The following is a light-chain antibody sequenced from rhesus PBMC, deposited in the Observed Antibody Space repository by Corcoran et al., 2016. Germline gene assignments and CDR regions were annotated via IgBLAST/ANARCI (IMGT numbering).Light chain of an antibody. CDR3: RHGYGTPYS. Sequence: DIQMTQSPSSLSASVGDRVTITCRASENVNNYLNWYQQKPGKAPKLLIYKASTLQSGVPSRFRGRGSGTDYTFPINSLQPEDVATYYCRHGYGTPYSFGQGTKVEIK. CDR1: ENVNNY. V-gene: IGKV1-74*01. CDR2: KAS. J-gene: IGKJ2*01.